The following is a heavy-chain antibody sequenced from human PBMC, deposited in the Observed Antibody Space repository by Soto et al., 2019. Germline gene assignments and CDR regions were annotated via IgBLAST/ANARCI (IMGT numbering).Heavy chain of an antibody. D-gene: IGHD3-10*01. CDR2: IYYSGST. Sequence: SETLSLTCTVSGGSISSGGYYWSWIRQHPGKGLEWIGYIYYSGSTYYNPSLKSRVTISVDTSKNQFSLKLSSATAADTAVYYCARDHMVRGVVYYYYGMDVWGQGTTVTVSS. CDR3: ARDHMVRGVVYYYYGMDV. CDR1: GGSISSGGYY. V-gene: IGHV4-31*03. J-gene: IGHJ6*02.